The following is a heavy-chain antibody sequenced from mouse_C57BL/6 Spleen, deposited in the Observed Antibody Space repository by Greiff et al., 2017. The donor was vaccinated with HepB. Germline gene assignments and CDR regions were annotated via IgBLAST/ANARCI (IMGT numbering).Heavy chain of an antibody. Sequence: VKLVESGPGLVAPSQSLSITCTVSGFSLTSYAISWVRQPPGKGLEWLGVIWTGGGTNYNSALKSRLSISKDNSKSQVFLKMNSLQTDDTARYYCARNDYGSSLYWYFDVWGTGTTVTVSS. J-gene: IGHJ1*03. CDR1: GFSLTSYA. CDR2: IWTGGGT. V-gene: IGHV2-9-1*01. D-gene: IGHD1-1*01. CDR3: ARNDYGSSLYWYFDV.